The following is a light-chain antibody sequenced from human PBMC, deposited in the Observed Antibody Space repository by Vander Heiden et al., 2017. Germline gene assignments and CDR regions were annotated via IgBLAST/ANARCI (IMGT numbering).Light chain of an antibody. CDR1: QSVGSS. CDR2: DSS. J-gene: IGKJ3*01. Sequence: EIVLTQSPATLSLSPGESATLPCRASQSVGSSLAWFQQKPGQAPRLLIYDSSTRATDIPARFIGRGSGTDFTLTISSLEPEDFAVYYCQLRSNWPLFTFGPGTKVDLK. V-gene: IGKV3-11*01. CDR3: QLRSNWPLFT.